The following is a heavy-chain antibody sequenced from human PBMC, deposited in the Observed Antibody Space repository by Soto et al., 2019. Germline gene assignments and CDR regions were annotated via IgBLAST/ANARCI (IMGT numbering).Heavy chain of an antibody. V-gene: IGHV4-30-2*01. CDR3: ARYSGYDSNYFDY. D-gene: IGHD5-12*01. Sequence: QLQLQESGSGLVKPSQTLSLTCAVSGGSISSGGYSWSWIRQTPGKGLEWIGYIYHSGSTYYNPSLKSRVTISVDRSKNQFSLKLSSVTAADTAVYYCARYSGYDSNYFDYWGQGTLVTVSS. CDR1: GGSISSGGYS. J-gene: IGHJ4*02. CDR2: IYHSGST.